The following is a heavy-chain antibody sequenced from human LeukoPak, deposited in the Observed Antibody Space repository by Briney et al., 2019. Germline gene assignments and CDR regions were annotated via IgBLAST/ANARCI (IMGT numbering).Heavy chain of an antibody. Sequence: GGSLRLSCAASGFTFSSYGMHWVRQAPGKGLEGVAFIRYEESNKYYADSVKGRFTTSRDNSKNTLYLQMNSLRAEDTAVYYCAKSGLAYCGGDCXNWFXXWGQGTLVT. D-gene: IGHD2-21*01. J-gene: IGHJ5*02. CDR3: AKSGLAYCGGDCXNWFXX. V-gene: IGHV3-30*02. CDR2: IRYEESNK. CDR1: GFTFSSYG.